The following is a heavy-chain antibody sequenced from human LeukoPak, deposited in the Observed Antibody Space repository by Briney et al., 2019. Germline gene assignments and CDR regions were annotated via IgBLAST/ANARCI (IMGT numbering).Heavy chain of an antibody. CDR1: GFTFSNAW. CDR3: TSGLWGGFDY. V-gene: IGHV3-15*01. Sequence: GGSLRLSCAASGFTFSNAWMSWVRQAPGKGLEWVGRIKTKTDGGTIDYTAPVKGRFTISRDDSKNTLYLVTNSLRTEDTAVYYCTSGLWGGFDYWGQGTLVTVSS. D-gene: IGHD3-16*01. J-gene: IGHJ4*02. CDR2: IKTKTDGGTI.